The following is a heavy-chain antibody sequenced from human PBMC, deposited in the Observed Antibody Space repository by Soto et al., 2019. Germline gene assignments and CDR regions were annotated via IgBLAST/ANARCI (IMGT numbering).Heavy chain of an antibody. J-gene: IGHJ4*02. D-gene: IGHD3-16*01. Sequence: EVQLLESGGGLVQPGRSLRLSCADSGFTCTNYAMSWGRKAPGKGLEWVSSISFSGGTTYYADSVKGRFTISRDNSKNSVYLRMTTLRDWDTAVYYGAKDLPPLRGGEYFHYLGEGTLDTFSS. CDR2: ISFSGGTT. CDR1: GFTCTNYA. V-gene: IGHV3-23*01. CDR3: AKDLPPLRGGEYFHY.